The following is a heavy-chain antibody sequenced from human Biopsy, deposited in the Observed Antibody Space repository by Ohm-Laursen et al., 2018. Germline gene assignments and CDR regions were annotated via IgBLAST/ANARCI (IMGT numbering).Heavy chain of an antibody. CDR2: IKHDGSEH. Sequence: SLRLSCAASGFTFSTYWMSWVRQAPGKGLEWVANIKHDGSEHYYVDSVKGRFTISRDNAGNSLFLQMNSLRGEDTAVYYCVRNMLRLHGGFGEDWGQGTTATVSS. D-gene: IGHD3-10*01. V-gene: IGHV3-7*01. CDR1: GFTFSTYW. CDR3: VRNMLRLHGGFGED. J-gene: IGHJ4*02.